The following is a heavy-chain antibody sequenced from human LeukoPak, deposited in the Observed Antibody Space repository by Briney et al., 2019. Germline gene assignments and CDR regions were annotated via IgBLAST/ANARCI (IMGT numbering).Heavy chain of an antibody. J-gene: IGHJ4*02. D-gene: IGHD6-13*01. CDR2: IKQDGSVK. Sequence: GGSLRLSCAASGFIFSGYWMTWVRQAPGKGLEWVANIKQDGSVKYYVDSVKGRFTISRDNAKNSLYLQMNSLRAEDTAVYYCARDHFGYSSSCVDYWGQGTLVTVSS. CDR1: GFIFSGYW. CDR3: ARDHFGYSSSCVDY. V-gene: IGHV3-7*01.